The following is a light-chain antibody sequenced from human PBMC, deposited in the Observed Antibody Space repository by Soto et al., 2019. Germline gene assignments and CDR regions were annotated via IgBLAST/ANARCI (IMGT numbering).Light chain of an antibody. Sequence: DILMTQSPSSLSASVGDRVTITCRASQSISQYLAWYQQKPGKAPNLLIYDASTLQGGIPSRFSGSGSGTKFTLTISSLQPDDFATYYCQQYNSDSTFGQGTKLGIK. J-gene: IGKJ2*01. V-gene: IGKV1-5*01. CDR3: QQYNSDST. CDR1: QSISQY. CDR2: DAS.